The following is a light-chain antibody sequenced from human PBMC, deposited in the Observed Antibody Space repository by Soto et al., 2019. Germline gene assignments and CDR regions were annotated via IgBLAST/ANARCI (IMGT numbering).Light chain of an antibody. CDR3: QSYDSAKAV. CDR1: SSKIGAGYY. J-gene: IGLJ1*01. V-gene: IGLV1-40*01. Sequence: QSVLAQPPSVSGGPGRRVTISCPGNSSKIGAGYYLHGYQQRPGTAPKRLIYGNGNRPSGVPDRFSGSKSGTSASLAITGLQAEDEGDYYCQSYDSAKAVFGTGTKVTVL. CDR2: GNG.